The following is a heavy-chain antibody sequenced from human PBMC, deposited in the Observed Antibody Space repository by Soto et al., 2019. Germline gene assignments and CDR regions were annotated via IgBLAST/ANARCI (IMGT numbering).Heavy chain of an antibody. CDR1: VGTFSSYA. Sequence: QVQLVQSGAEVKKPGSSVKVSCKASVGTFSSYAISWVRQAPGQGLEWMGGIIPIFGTANYAQKFQGRVTITADESTSTAYMELSSLRSEDTAVYYCATNLGDYGDYGGYYYYGMDVWGQGTTVTVSS. V-gene: IGHV1-69*12. CDR2: IIPIFGTA. J-gene: IGHJ6*02. CDR3: ATNLGDYGDYGGYYYYGMDV. D-gene: IGHD4-17*01.